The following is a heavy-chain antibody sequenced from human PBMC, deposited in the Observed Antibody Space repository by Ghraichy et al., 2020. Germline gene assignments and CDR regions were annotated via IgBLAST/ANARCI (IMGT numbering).Heavy chain of an antibody. CDR3: ARDDYSSSSGYYYGMDV. J-gene: IGHJ6*02. V-gene: IGHV3-74*01. Sequence: GGSLRLSCAASGFTVSSYWMHWVRQAPGKGLVWVSHINSDGSSTTYADSVKGRFTISRDNAKNTLYLQMNSLRAEDTAVYYCARDDYSSSSGYYYGMDVWGQGTTVTVSS. D-gene: IGHD6-6*01. CDR2: INSDGSST. CDR1: GFTVSSYW.